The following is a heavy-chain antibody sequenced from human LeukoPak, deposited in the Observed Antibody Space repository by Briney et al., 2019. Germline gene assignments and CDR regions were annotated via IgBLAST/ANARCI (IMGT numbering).Heavy chain of an antibody. V-gene: IGHV3-23*01. Sequence: PGGCLRLSCAASGFTFSNYAMSWVRQAPGKGLEWVSSISGSGANTYYAASVKGRFIISRDDSKNTLFLRMYSLRAEDAAVYYCARVTWESANRFLDYWGRGTLVTVSS. CDR2: ISGSGANT. J-gene: IGHJ4*02. CDR3: ARVTWESANRFLDY. D-gene: IGHD1-26*01. CDR1: GFTFSNYA.